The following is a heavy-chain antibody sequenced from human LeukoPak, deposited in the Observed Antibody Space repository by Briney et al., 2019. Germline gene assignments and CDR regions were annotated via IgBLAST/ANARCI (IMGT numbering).Heavy chain of an antibody. CDR2: IYYSEST. Sequence: PSETLSLTCTVSGGSISSYYWSWIRQPPGKGLEWIGYIYYSESTNYNPSLKSRVTISVDTSKNQFSLKLSSVTAADTAVYYCARATGGKYYFDYWGQGTLVTVSS. D-gene: IGHD5-12*01. CDR3: ARATGGKYYFDY. J-gene: IGHJ4*02. V-gene: IGHV4-59*08. CDR1: GGSISSYY.